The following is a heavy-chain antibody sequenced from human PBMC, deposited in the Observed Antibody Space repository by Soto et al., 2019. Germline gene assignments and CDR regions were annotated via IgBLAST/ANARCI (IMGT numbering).Heavy chain of an antibody. Sequence: PGESLKISCKGSVYSFTSYWISWVRQMPGKGLEWMGRIDPSDSYTNYSPSFQGHVTISADKSISTAYLQWSSLKASDTAMYYCASLVGTAMVTPSNWFDPWGQGTLVTSPQ. J-gene: IGHJ5*02. CDR3: ASLVGTAMVTPSNWFDP. CDR2: IDPSDSYT. V-gene: IGHV5-10-1*01. CDR1: VYSFTSYW. D-gene: IGHD5-18*01.